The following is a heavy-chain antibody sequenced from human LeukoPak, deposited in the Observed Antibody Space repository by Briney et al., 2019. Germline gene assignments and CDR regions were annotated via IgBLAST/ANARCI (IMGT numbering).Heavy chain of an antibody. J-gene: IGHJ6*03. Sequence: PGGSLRLSCAASGFTFSSYEMNWVRQAPGKGLEWVSYISSSGSTIYYADSVKGRFTISRDNAKNSLYLQMNSLRAEDTAVYYCARLQWYCSGGSCYRYYYYYYYMDVWGKGTTVTISS. V-gene: IGHV3-48*03. CDR1: GFTFSSYE. D-gene: IGHD2-15*01. CDR2: ISSSGSTI. CDR3: ARLQWYCSGGSCYRYYYYYYYMDV.